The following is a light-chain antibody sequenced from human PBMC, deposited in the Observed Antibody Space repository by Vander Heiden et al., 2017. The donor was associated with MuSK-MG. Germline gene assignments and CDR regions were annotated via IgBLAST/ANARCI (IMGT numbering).Light chain of an antibody. J-gene: IGKJ1*01. CDR1: QSIGYW. Sequence: DIQMTQSPSTLSASVGDRVTVTCRASQSIGYWLAWYQQKPGKAPKLLMYRAPTLESGVPYRFSGSGSETEFTLTISSLQPDDSATYYWQQDNGYKTFGQGTKVEIK. CDR2: RAP. CDR3: QQDNGYKT. V-gene: IGKV1-5*03.